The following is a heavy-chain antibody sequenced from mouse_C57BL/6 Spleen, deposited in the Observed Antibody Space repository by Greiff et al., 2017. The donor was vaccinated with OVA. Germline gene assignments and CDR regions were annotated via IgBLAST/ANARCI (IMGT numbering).Heavy chain of an antibody. CDR3: ASSAGLTYGNYGFDY. Sequence: QVQLKQPGAELVKPGASVKLSCKASGYTFTSYWMHWVKQRPGRGLEWIGRIDPNSGGTKYNEKFKSKATLTVDKPSSTAYMQLSSLTSEDSAVYYCASSAGLTYGNYGFDYWGQGTTLTVS. CDR2: IDPNSGGT. D-gene: IGHD2-1*01. V-gene: IGHV1-72*01. CDR1: GYTFTSYW. J-gene: IGHJ2*01.